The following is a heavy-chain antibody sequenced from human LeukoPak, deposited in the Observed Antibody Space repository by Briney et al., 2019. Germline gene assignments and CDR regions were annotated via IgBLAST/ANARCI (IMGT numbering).Heavy chain of an antibody. CDR1: GFTFSSYW. D-gene: IGHD3-3*01. V-gene: IGHV3-74*01. J-gene: IGHJ6*02. CDR2: INSDGSST. CDR3: ASFNFWSGFYGMDV. Sequence: PGGSLRLSCAASGFTFSSYWVHWVRQAPGKGLVWVSRINSDGSSTSYADSVKGRFTISRDNAKNTLYLQMNSLRAEDTAVYYCASFNFWSGFYGMDVWGQGTTVTVSS.